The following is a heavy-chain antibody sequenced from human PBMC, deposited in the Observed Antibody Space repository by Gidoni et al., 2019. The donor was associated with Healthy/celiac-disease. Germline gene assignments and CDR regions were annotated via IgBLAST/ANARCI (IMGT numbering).Heavy chain of an antibody. CDR3: ARVMDGMDV. CDR2: ISYDGSNK. CDR1: GFTFSSYA. J-gene: IGHJ6*02. V-gene: IGHV3-30-3*01. Sequence: QVQLVESGGGVVQPGRFLRLSCAASGFTFSSYAMHWVRQAPGKGLEWVAVISYDGSNKYYADSVKGRFTISRDNSKNTLYLQMNSLRAEDTAVYYCARVMDGMDVWGQGTTVTVSS.